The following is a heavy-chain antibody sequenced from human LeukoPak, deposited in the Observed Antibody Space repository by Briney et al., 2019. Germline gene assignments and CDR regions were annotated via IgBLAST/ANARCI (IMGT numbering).Heavy chain of an antibody. D-gene: IGHD3-3*01. CDR2: ISSSSSTI. Sequence: GGSLRLSCAASGFTFSSYSMNWVRQAPGKGLEWVSYISSSSSTIYYADSVKGRFTISRDNAKNSLYLQMNSLRAEDTAVCYCARGQQDFGVVMAGHYYYMDVWGKGTTVTVSS. CDR3: ARGQQDFGVVMAGHYYYMDV. V-gene: IGHV3-48*01. J-gene: IGHJ6*03. CDR1: GFTFSSYS.